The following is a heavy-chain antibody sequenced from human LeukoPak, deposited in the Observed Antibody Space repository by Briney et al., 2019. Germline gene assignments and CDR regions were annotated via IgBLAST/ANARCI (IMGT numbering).Heavy chain of an antibody. CDR3: ARSITYYDILSGRNAYFDN. Sequence: ASVKVSCKASGYTFTSCDINWVRQATGQGLEWMGWVNPNSDTTGYAQKFQGRLTMTKNTSISTAYMELSSLKSEDTAVYYCARSITYYDILSGRNAYFDNWGQGTLVTVSS. V-gene: IGHV1-8*01. J-gene: IGHJ4*02. D-gene: IGHD3-9*01. CDR1: GYTFTSCD. CDR2: VNPNSDTT.